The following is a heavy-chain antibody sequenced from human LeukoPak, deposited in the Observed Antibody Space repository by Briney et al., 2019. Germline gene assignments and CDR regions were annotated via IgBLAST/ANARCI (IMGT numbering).Heavy chain of an antibody. CDR3: AIRGYSSGWYQDAFDI. D-gene: IGHD6-19*01. Sequence: GGSLRLSCAASGFTFSSYAMSWVRQVPGKGLEWVLAISGSGGSTYYADSVKGRFTISRDNSKNTLYLQMNSLRAEDTAVYYCAIRGYSSGWYQDAFDIWGQGTMVTVSS. J-gene: IGHJ3*02. V-gene: IGHV3-23*01. CDR2: ISGSGGST. CDR1: GFTFSSYA.